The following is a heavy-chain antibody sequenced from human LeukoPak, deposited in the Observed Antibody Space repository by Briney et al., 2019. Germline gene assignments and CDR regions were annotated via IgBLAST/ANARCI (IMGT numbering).Heavy chain of an antibody. J-gene: IGHJ6*02. V-gene: IGHV3-48*03. Sequence: GGSLRLSCAASGFTFSSYEMNWVRQAPGKGLEWVSYISSSRSTIYYADSVKGRFTISRDNAKNSLYLQMNSLRAEDTAVYYCARARYCSSTSCYDGMDVWGQGTTVTVSS. CDR2: ISSSRSTI. CDR3: ARARYCSSTSCYDGMDV. CDR1: GFTFSSYE. D-gene: IGHD2-2*01.